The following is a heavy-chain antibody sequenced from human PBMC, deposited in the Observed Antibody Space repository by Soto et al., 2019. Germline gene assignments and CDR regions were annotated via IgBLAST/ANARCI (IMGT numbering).Heavy chain of an antibody. CDR1: GGTFSSYT. D-gene: IGHD2-21*01. Sequence: QVQLVQSGAEVKKPGSSVKVSCKASGGTFSSYTISWVRQAPVQGLEWMGGIIPTFGTADYAQKFQGRVTITADESTSTGYMVLSSLSSEDTALYYCARPSCGAACYYYGMDVWGQGTAVTVSS. CDR2: IIPTFGTA. J-gene: IGHJ6*02. V-gene: IGHV1-69*12. CDR3: ARPSCGAACYYYGMDV.